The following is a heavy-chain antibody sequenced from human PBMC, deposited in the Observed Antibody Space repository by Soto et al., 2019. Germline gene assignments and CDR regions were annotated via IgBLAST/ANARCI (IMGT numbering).Heavy chain of an antibody. V-gene: IGHV4-59*01. CDR1: YK. Sequence: YKSNWILKHHGKGLEWIGYIYYSDTTNYSPSLKSRVTISVDTYKNQFSVKLTSVTVADTAVYYCARAFKTRDFWSGYSAPFDSWGPGTLVTVSS. D-gene: IGHD3-3*01. CDR2: IYYSDTT. J-gene: IGHJ4*02. CDR3: ARAFKTRDFWSGYSAPFDS.